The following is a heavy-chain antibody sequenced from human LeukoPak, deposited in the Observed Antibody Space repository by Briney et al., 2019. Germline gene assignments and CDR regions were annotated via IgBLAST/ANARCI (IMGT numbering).Heavy chain of an antibody. CDR2: IYYSGST. CDR3: ARLPDYYSRHGAPG. J-gene: IGHJ4*02. CDR1: GGSISSYY. D-gene: IGHD3-10*01. Sequence: SETLSLTCTVSGGSISSYYWSWIRQPPGKGLEWIGYIYYSGSTNYNPSLKSRVTISVDTSKNQFSLKLSSVTAADTAVYYCARLPDYYSRHGAPGWGQGTLVTVSS. V-gene: IGHV4-59*12.